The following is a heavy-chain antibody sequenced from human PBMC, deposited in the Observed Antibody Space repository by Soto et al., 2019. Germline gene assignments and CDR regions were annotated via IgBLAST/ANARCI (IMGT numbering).Heavy chain of an antibody. V-gene: IGHV3-30*18. CDR2: ISYEGLNT. D-gene: IGHD1-1*01. CDR1: GFTFSSYD. CDR3: AKLIYPLNSSGLDV. J-gene: IGHJ6*02. Sequence: QVQLVQSGGGVVQPGRSLRLSCVTSGFTFSSYDMQWVRHAPGKGLEWVALISYEGLNTYYADSVRGRFIISRDNSKNILYLQMHSLRPDDTAVYYCAKLIYPLNSSGLDVWGQGATVIVSS.